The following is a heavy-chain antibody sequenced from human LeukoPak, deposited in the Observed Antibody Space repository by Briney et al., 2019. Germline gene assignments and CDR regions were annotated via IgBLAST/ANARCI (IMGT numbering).Heavy chain of an antibody. CDR3: AKHLPDYCTSGSCHPDY. CDR2: IRYDGSDK. V-gene: IGHV3-30*02. Sequence: GGSLRLSCAASGFTFSSYGMHWVRQAPGKGLEWVAFIRYDGSDKYYADSVKGRSTISRDNSKYTLYLQMNSLRAEDTAVYYCAKHLPDYCTSGSCHPDYWGQGTLVTVSS. D-gene: IGHD2-15*01. J-gene: IGHJ4*02. CDR1: GFTFSSYG.